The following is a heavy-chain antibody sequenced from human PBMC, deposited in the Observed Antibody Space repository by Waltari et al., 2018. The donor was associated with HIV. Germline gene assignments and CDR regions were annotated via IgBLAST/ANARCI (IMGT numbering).Heavy chain of an antibody. D-gene: IGHD3-22*01. CDR3: ARDRTYYYDSGGSLDC. V-gene: IGHV3-21*01. CDR1: GFTFRTYS. J-gene: IGHJ4*02. Sequence: EVLLVESGGGLVKPGGSLRLSCAASGFTFRTYSMSWVRQAPGKGLEWVSSISGSTSYIYYADSVKGRFTISRDNAENSLYLQMNSLRAEDTAVYYCARDRTYYYDSGGSLDCWGQGTLVTVSS. CDR2: ISGSTSYI.